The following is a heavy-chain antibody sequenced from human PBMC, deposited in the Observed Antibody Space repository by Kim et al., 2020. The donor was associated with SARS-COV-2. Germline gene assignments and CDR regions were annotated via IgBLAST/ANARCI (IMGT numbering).Heavy chain of an antibody. Sequence: NNTNPPPQSRVTISVDTSKTQFSLKLSSVTAADTAVYYCASLGILQGFDPWGQGTLVTVSS. CDR3: ASLGILQGFDP. J-gene: IGHJ5*02. V-gene: IGHV4-59*01. D-gene: IGHD2-15*01. CDR2: N.